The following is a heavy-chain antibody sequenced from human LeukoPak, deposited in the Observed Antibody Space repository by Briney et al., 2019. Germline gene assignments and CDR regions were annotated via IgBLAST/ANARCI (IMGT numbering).Heavy chain of an antibody. CDR3: ARAIWMRCSTSCYFGY. Sequence: ASVKVSCKASGYTFTSYDINWARQATGQGLEWMGWMNPNSGNTGYAQKFQGRVTMTRNTSISTAYMELSSLRSEDTAVYYCARAIWMRCSTSCYFGYWGQGTLVTVSS. V-gene: IGHV1-8*01. J-gene: IGHJ4*02. CDR2: MNPNSGNT. D-gene: IGHD2-2*01. CDR1: GYTFTSYD.